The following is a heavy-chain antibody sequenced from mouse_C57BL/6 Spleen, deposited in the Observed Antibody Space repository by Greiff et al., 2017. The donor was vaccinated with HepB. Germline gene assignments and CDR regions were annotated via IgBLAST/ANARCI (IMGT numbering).Heavy chain of an antibody. CDR3: AKGNWDVGFDY. Sequence: VQLQQPGAELVKPGASVKLSCKASGYTFTSYWMHWVKQRPGQGLEWIGMIHPNSGSTNYNEKFKSKATLTVDKSSSTAYMQRSSLTSEDSAVYYCAKGNWDVGFDYWGQGTTLTVSS. CDR1: GYTFTSYW. CDR2: IHPNSGST. D-gene: IGHD4-1*01. J-gene: IGHJ2*01. V-gene: IGHV1-64*01.